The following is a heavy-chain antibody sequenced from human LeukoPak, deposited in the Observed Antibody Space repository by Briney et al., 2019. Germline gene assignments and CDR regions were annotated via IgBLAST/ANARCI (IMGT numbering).Heavy chain of an antibody. J-gene: IGHJ6*03. Sequence: GASVKVSCKASGYTFTSYGISWVRQAPGQGLEWMGWISAYNGNTNYAQKFQGRVTITADESTSTAYMELSSLRSEDTAVYYCASRYRGYSGYDRPAPAAAYYYYMDVWGKGTTVTISS. CDR1: GYTFTSYG. V-gene: IGHV1-18*01. CDR3: ASRYRGYSGYDRPAPAAAYYYYMDV. CDR2: ISAYNGNT. D-gene: IGHD5-12*01.